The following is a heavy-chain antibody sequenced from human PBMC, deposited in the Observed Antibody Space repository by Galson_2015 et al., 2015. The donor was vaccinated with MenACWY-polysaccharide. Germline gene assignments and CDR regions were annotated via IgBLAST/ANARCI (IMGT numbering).Heavy chain of an antibody. V-gene: IGHV3-33*01. CDR3: AREGSRIVFHAFDT. CDR1: TFTFRGSG. CDR2: IQYDAVYK. Sequence: SLRLSCAASTFTFRGSGMHWVRQAPGKGLEWVAVIQYDAVYKQYLDSVKGRFSVSGDNSKNTLYLEMNNLRAEDTALYYCAREGSRIVFHAFDTWGQGTLV. D-gene: IGHD3-10*02. J-gene: IGHJ3*02.